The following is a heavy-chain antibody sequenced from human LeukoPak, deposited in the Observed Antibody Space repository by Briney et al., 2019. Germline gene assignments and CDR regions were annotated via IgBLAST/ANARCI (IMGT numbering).Heavy chain of an antibody. CDR2: INPVGGVT. Sequence: ASVKVSCKASGYIFTNYYLYWVRQAPGQGLEWMGVINPVGGVTTYAQRFQGRVTMTRDTSTSTVYMELSSLRSEDTAVYYCAKAGSSWYNGEIDYWGQGTLVTVSS. D-gene: IGHD6-13*01. CDR3: AKAGSSWYNGEIDY. CDR1: GYIFTNYY. J-gene: IGHJ4*02. V-gene: IGHV1-46*01.